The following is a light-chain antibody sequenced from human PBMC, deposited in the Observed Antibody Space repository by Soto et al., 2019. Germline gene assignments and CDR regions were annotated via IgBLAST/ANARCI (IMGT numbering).Light chain of an antibody. CDR3: CSYAGGGTYV. J-gene: IGLJ1*01. V-gene: IGLV2-23*02. CDR1: SSDVGSYTL. CDR2: DVT. Sequence: QSALTQPASVSGSPGQSITISCTGTSSDVGSYTLVSWYQQHPGKAPKVIIYDVTERPSGVSYRFSASKSGNAASLTISGLQAEDEADYYCCSYAGGGTYVFGTGTKLTVL.